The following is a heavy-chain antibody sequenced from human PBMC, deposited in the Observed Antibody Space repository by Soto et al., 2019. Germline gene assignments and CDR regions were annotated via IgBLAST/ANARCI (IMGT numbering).Heavy chain of an antibody. D-gene: IGHD4-17*01. J-gene: IGHJ4*01. CDR3: AIADCGDDAY. CDR2: IKAYSGNT. Sequence: QVQLVQSGAEVKKPGASVKVSCKASGYTFPSSTISWLRQAPGQGLEWMGWIKAYSGNTNYAQKLQGRVTMTTDTSTNTAYMELGSLTSDDTAMYYCAIADCGDDAYWGHGTLVTVSS. V-gene: IGHV1-18*01. CDR1: GYTFPSST.